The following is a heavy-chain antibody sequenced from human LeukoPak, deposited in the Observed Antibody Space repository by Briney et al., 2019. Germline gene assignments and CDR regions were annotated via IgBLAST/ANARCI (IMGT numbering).Heavy chain of an antibody. D-gene: IGHD1-26*01. Sequence: GGSLRLSCTASGFTFSSYAMSWVRQAPGKGLEWVSAISGSGGRTYYAGSVKGLFPISRDTSKNTLYLQMNSLRAEDTAVYYCAKDMGEDGSYYLDYWGQGTLVTVSS. CDR2: ISGSGGRT. J-gene: IGHJ4*02. CDR3: AKDMGEDGSYYLDY. V-gene: IGHV3-23*01. CDR1: GFTFSSYA.